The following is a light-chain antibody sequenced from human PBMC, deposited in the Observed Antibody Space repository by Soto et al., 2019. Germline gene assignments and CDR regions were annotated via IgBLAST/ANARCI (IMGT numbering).Light chain of an antibody. V-gene: IGKV1-5*03. CDR1: QSISSW. J-gene: IGKJ5*01. CDR2: KAS. CDR3: QQYNSYSIT. Sequence: IQMTQSPSTLSGSVGDRVTITCRASQSISSWLAWYQQKPGKAPNLLIFKASTLDSGVPSRFSGSGSGTEFTLTISSLQPEDVATYYCQQYNSYSITFGQGTRLEIK.